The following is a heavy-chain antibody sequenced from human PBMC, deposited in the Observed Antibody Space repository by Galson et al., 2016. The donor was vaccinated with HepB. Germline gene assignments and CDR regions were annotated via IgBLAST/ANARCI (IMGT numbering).Heavy chain of an antibody. D-gene: IGHD4-17*01. CDR3: ARDDGDYEYFDY. J-gene: IGHJ4*02. Sequence: ETLSLTCTVSGYSIGSGYYWGWIRQPPGKGLEWIAIIYHTGNTYYNPSLESRVTISVDTSKNQFSLKLNSVTAADTAMYYCARDDGDYEYFDYWGQGTLITVSS. V-gene: IGHV4-38-2*02. CDR1: GYSIGSGYY. CDR2: IYHTGNT.